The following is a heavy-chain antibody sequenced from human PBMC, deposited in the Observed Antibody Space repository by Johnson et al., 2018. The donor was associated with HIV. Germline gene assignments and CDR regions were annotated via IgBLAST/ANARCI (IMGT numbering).Heavy chain of an antibody. Sequence: EVQLVESGGGLVQPGGSLRLSCAASGFTFSSYDMHWVRQATGKGLEWVSAIGTAGDTYYPGSVKGRFTISRENAKNSLYLQMNSLRAGDTAVYYCTTEVREEKAFDIWGQGTMVTVSS. CDR1: GFTFSSYD. CDR3: TTEVREEKAFDI. D-gene: IGHD1-26*01. V-gene: IGHV3-13*01. J-gene: IGHJ3*02. CDR2: IGTAGDT.